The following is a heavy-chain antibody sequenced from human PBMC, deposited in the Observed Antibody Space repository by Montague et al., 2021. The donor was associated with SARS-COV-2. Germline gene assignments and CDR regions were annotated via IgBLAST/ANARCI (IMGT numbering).Heavy chain of an antibody. V-gene: IGHV4-4*02. J-gene: IGHJ4*02. Sequence: SETLSLTCVVSGGSISTDNWWTGVRLPPGEGLEWVGEISHTGSTNYTPSLNSRVSMSVDTSWNQFALRLTSVTATATAIYYWARKGSGRSDLAYWGQGTLVTVSS. CDR3: ARKGSGRSDLAY. CDR1: GGSISTDNW. D-gene: IGHD1-26*01. CDR2: ISHTGST.